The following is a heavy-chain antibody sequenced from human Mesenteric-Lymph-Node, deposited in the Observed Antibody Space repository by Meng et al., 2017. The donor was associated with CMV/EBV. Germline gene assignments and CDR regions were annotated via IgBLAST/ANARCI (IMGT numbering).Heavy chain of an antibody. CDR1: GFTFRSYA. CDR2: ISYDGSNK. V-gene: IGHV3-30-3*01. Sequence: GESLMISCAASGFTFRSYAMHWVRQAPGKGLEWVTVISYDGSNKYYADSVKGRFTISRDNSKNTLYLQMNSLRAEDTAVYYCASHRDSKVVIGNPFDYWGQGTLVTVSS. D-gene: IGHD2-21*01. J-gene: IGHJ4*02. CDR3: ASHRDSKVVIGNPFDY.